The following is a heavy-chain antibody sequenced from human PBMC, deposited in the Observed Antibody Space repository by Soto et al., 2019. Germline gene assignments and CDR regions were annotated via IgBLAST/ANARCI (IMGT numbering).Heavy chain of an antibody. V-gene: IGHV1-2*02. CDR2: INPNSGGT. Sequence: ASVKVSCKASGYTFTGYYMHWLRQAPGQGLEWMGWINPNSGGTNYAQKLQGRVTMTTDTSTSTAYMELRSLRSDDTAVYYCARDAAAGPDAFDIWGQGTMVTVSS. J-gene: IGHJ3*02. CDR3: ARDAAAGPDAFDI. D-gene: IGHD6-13*01. CDR1: GYTFTGYY.